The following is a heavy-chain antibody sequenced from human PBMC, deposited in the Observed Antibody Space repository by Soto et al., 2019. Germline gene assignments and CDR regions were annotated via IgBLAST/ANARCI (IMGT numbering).Heavy chain of an antibody. CDR1: GGSISSYY. D-gene: IGHD3-10*01. V-gene: IGHV4-59*08. CDR2: IYYSGST. Sequence: SETLSLTCTVSGGSISSYYWSWIRQPPGKGLEWIGYIYYSGSTNYNPSLKSRVTISVDTSKNQFSLKLSSVTAAYTAVYYCARHGPYYYGSGGLYYYYYMDVWGKGTTVTVSS. CDR3: ARHGPYYYGSGGLYYYYYMDV. J-gene: IGHJ6*03.